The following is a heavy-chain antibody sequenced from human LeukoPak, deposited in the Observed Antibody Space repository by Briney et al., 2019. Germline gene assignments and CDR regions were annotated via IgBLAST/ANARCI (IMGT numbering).Heavy chain of an antibody. D-gene: IGHD2-21*02. J-gene: IGHJ4*02. CDR1: GYRFISNY. Sequence: ASVKVSCKTSGYRFISNYIQWVRQAPGLGPEWMGWMHPGNGNTRYAEKFQGRVTMTRDTSINTAYMDLSSLRSDDTAVYYCAREGSYCVGGDCYSFDFWGQGTLITVSS. CDR2: MHPGNGNT. V-gene: IGHV1-2*02. CDR3: AREGSYCVGGDCYSFDF.